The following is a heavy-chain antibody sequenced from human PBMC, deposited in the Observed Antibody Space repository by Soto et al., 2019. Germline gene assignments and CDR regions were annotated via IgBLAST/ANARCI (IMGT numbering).Heavy chain of an antibody. J-gene: IGHJ3*02. V-gene: IGHV3-7*01. CDR1: GFTFSSYW. CDR3: ASSYSSGWYGAGAFDI. Sequence: PGGSLRLSCAASGFTFSSYWMSWVRQAPGKGLEWVANIKQDGSEKYYVDSVKGRFTISRDNAKNSLYLQMNSLRAEDTAVYYCASSYSSGWYGAGAFDIWGQGTMVTVSS. D-gene: IGHD6-19*01. CDR2: IKQDGSEK.